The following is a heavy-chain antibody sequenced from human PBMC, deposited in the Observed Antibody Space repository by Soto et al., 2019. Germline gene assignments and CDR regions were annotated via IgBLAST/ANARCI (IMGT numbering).Heavy chain of an antibody. CDR3: ARYRREAVAGYTLDN. D-gene: IGHD6-13*01. J-gene: IGHJ4*02. Sequence: SETLSLTCTVSCGSIISNYWTWIRQPPGKGLEWIGYVYNSGSTNYNPSLKSRVTISEDTSKSQFSLKVNSMTAADTAVYYCARYRREAVAGYTLDNWGQGILVTVSS. CDR2: VYNSGST. V-gene: IGHV4-59*01. CDR1: CGSIISNY.